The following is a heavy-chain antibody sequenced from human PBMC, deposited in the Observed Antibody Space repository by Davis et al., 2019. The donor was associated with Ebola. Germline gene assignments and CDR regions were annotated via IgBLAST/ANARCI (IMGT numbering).Heavy chain of an antibody. CDR1: GFTFSSYG. J-gene: IGHJ4*02. CDR2: IRYDGRSK. D-gene: IGHD4-11*01. V-gene: IGHV3-30*02. CDR3: AKGGGDYSESQYYFDY. Sequence: GESLKISCAASGFTFSSYGMHWVRQAPGKGLEWVAGIRYDGRSKYYADYVKGLFTISRDSSRNTLYLQMNSLTPEDTAAYYCAKGGGDYSESQYYFDYWGQGTLVTVSS.